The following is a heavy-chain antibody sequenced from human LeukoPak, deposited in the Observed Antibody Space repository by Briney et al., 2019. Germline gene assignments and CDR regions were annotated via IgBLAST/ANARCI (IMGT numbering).Heavy chain of an antibody. V-gene: IGHV3-48*01. CDR2: ISSSSSTI. CDR1: GFTFSSYS. J-gene: IGHJ5*02. Sequence: GGSLRPSCAASGFTFSSYSMNWVRQAPGKGLEWVSYISSSSSTIYYADSVKGRFTISRDNAKNSLYLQMNSLRAEDTAVYYCARAGSRFLEWLSNWFDPWGQGTLVTVSS. D-gene: IGHD3-3*01. CDR3: ARAGSRFLEWLSNWFDP.